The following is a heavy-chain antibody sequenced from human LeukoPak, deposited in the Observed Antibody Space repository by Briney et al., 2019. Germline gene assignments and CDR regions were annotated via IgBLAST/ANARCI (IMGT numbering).Heavy chain of an antibody. Sequence: GESLKISCKGSGYSFSSYWIGWVRQLPGQGLEWMGIIYPRDSDTRYSPSFQGQVTISADKSISTAYLQWSSLKASDTAMYYCARHESDGDYAWGQGTLVTVSS. V-gene: IGHV5-51*01. CDR3: ARHESDGDYA. J-gene: IGHJ5*02. CDR2: IYPRDSDT. CDR1: GYSFSSYW. D-gene: IGHD3-16*01.